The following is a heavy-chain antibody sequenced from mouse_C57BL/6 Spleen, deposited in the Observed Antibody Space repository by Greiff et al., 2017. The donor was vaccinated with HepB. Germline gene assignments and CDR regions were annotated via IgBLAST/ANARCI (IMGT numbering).Heavy chain of an antibody. D-gene: IGHD2-3*01. Sequence: VQLQQSGPELVKPGASVKISCKASGYSFTDYNMNWVKQSNGKSLEWIGVINPNYGTTSYNHKFKGKATLTVDQSTSTAYMQLNSLTSEDSAVYYCARARDGLYYAMDYWGQGTSVTVSS. CDR2: INPNYGTT. J-gene: IGHJ4*01. CDR3: ARARDGLYYAMDY. CDR1: GYSFTDYN. V-gene: IGHV1-39*01.